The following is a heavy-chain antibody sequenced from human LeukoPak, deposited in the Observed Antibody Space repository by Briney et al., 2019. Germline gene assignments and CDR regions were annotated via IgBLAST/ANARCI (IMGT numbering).Heavy chain of an antibody. D-gene: IGHD3-10*01. Sequence: PGGSLRLSCAASGFTFSSYAMHWVRQAPGKGLEWVAVISYDGSKKYYADSVKGRFTISRDNSKNTLYLQMNSLRAEDTALYYCAKGKNTGSYLSHVDYWGQGTLVTVSS. CDR3: AKGKNTGSYLSHVDY. CDR2: ISYDGSKK. V-gene: IGHV3-30*19. J-gene: IGHJ4*02. CDR1: GFTFSSYA.